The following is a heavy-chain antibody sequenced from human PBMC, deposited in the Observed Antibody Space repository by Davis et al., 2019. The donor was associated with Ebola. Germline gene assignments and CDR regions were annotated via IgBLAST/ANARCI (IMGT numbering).Heavy chain of an antibody. CDR1: GFTFSTYA. Sequence: GESLKISCAASGFTFSTYAMHWVRQAPGKGLEWVAVISYDGSNKFYADSVQGRFTISRHNSMNTLSLQMNRLRAEDTAVYYCARGGGSTIAVAGTLHYLDYWGQGTLVTVSS. D-gene: IGHD6-13*01. CDR2: ISYDGSNK. J-gene: IGHJ4*02. CDR3: ARGGGSTIAVAGTLHYLDY. V-gene: IGHV3-30-3*01.